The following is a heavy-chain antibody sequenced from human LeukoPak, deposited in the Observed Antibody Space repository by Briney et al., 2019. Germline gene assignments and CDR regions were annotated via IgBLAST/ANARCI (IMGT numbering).Heavy chain of an antibody. J-gene: IGHJ2*01. V-gene: IGHV4-59*01. Sequence: SETLSLTCTVSGASIITDYWSWIRQPPGKGLEWIGYISSSGTSNNNPSLRSRVTISLDTSTSHFYLYLTSVTAADTAVYYCAREDYDDSGGWYFDLWGRGTLVTVSS. CDR1: GASIITDY. CDR2: ISSSGTS. CDR3: AREDYDDSGGWYFDL. D-gene: IGHD3-3*01.